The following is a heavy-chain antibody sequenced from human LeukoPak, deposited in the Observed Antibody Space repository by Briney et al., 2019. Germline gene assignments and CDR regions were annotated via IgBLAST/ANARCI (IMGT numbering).Heavy chain of an antibody. V-gene: IGHV4-38-2*02. CDR3: ARGTLYSGWSYYFDY. CDR2: FFLKGST. J-gene: IGHJ4*02. D-gene: IGHD6-19*01. Sequence: SETLSLTCSVSGGAISRYYWGWIRQPPGKGLEWIGSFFLKGSTYYNPSLKSRVTISVDTSKNQFSLTLSSVTAADTAVYYCARGTLYSGWSYYFDYWGQGSQVTVSS. CDR1: GGAISRYY.